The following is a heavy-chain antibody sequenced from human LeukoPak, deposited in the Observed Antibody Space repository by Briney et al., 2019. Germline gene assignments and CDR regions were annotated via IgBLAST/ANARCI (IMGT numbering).Heavy chain of an antibody. CDR3: ARGPIAAAGMTGYYYYYYMDV. J-gene: IGHJ6*03. V-gene: IGHV3-30*04. D-gene: IGHD6-13*01. Sequence: PGRSLRLSCAASGFTFSSYAMHWVRQAPGKGLEWVAVISYDGSNKYYADSVKGRFTISRDNSKNTLYLQMNSLRAEDTAVYYCARGPIAAAGMTGYYYYYYMDVWGKGTTVTVSS. CDR2: ISYDGSNK. CDR1: GFTFSSYA.